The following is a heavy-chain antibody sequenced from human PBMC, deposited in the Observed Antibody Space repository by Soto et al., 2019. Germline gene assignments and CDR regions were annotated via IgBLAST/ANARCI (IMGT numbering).Heavy chain of an antibody. CDR2: IIPIFGTA. J-gene: IGHJ4*02. CDR3: AINEGRDVSTFDY. D-gene: IGHD3-10*02. Sequence: QVQVVQSGAEVKKAGDTVKVSCKASGYIFTRYDIRWVRQAPGQGLEWMGAIIPIFGTANYAQKFQGRVTITADATTSTAYMELSSLRSEDTAMYYCAINEGRDVSTFDYWGQGTLVTVSS. V-gene: IGHV1-69*01. CDR1: GYIFTRYD.